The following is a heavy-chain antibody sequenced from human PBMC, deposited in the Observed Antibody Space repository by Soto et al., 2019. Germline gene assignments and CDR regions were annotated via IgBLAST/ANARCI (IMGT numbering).Heavy chain of an antibody. CDR2: TYYRSRWYY. Sequence: PSQTLSLTCAISGDSVSSNSAAWNWIRQSPSRGLEWLGRTYYRSRWYYDYALSVKSRITINPDTSKNQFSLQLNSVSPEDTAENFCAIGIVPAGTTKGYGLDVWGQGTTVTVSS. CDR3: AIGIVPAGTTKGYGLDV. V-gene: IGHV6-1*01. J-gene: IGHJ6*02. CDR1: GDSVSSNSAA. D-gene: IGHD2-2*01.